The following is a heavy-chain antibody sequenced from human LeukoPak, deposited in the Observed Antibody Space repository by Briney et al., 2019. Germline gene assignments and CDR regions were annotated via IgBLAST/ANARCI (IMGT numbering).Heavy chain of an antibody. CDR3: ARDANYGDSGLDY. J-gene: IGHJ4*02. CDR1: GFTFSSYS. CDR2: ISGSSDAM. Sequence: GGSLRLSCAASGFTFSSYSMNWVRQAPGKGLEWVSYISGSSDAMYYADSVKGRFTISRDNAKNSLYLQMKSLRAEDMAMYYCARDANYGDSGLDYWGQGTLVTVSS. V-gene: IGHV3-48*04. D-gene: IGHD4-17*01.